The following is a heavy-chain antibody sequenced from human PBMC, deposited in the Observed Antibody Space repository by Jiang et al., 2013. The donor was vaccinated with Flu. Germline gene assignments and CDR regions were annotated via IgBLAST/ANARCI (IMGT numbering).Heavy chain of an antibody. J-gene: IGHJ4*02. CDR3: VHTGRHFDSLSGSQWSPFDF. Sequence: KPTQTLTLTCSFSGFSLRTSGVGVGWIRQPPGRALEWLALIYWNDNKYYSPSLKNRLTITKDASFDEVVLTMTRMDPTDTGSYYCVHTGRHFDSLSGSQWSPFDFWGKGTPVTVSS. V-gene: IGHV2-5*04. CDR2: IYWNDNK. D-gene: IGHD3-10*01. CDR1: GFSLRTSGVG.